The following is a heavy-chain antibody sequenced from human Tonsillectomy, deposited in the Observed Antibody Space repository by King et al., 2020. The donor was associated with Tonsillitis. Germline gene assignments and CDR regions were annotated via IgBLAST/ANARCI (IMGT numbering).Heavy chain of an antibody. Sequence: QLVQSGAEVKKPGASVKVSCKASGYTFTGYYMHWVRQAPGQGLEWMGWINPNSGGTNYAQKFQGRVTMTRDTSISTAYMELSRLRSDDTAVYYCARDGPEGDDRQHYYYYYGMDVWGQGTTVTVSS. CDR3: ARDGPEGDDRQHYYYYYGMDV. CDR2: INPNSGGT. D-gene: IGHD2-21*02. CDR1: GYTFTGYY. J-gene: IGHJ6*02. V-gene: IGHV1-2*02.